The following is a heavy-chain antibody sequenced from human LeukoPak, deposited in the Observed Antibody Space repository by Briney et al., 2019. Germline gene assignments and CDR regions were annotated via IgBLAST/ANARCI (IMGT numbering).Heavy chain of an antibody. V-gene: IGHV1-2*02. CDR2: INPNSGGT. Sequence: ASVKVSCKASGYTFTGYYMHWVRQAPGQGLEWMGWINPNSGGTNYAQKFQGRVTMTRDTSISTAYMELSRLRSDDTAVYYCARDYYDSRGYYKIHYYYYMDVWGKGTTVTVSS. D-gene: IGHD3-22*01. CDR3: ARDYYDSRGYYKIHYYYYMDV. CDR1: GYTFTGYY. J-gene: IGHJ6*03.